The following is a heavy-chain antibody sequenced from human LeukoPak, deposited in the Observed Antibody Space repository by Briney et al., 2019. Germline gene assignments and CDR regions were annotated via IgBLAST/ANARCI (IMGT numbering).Heavy chain of an antibody. CDR1: GFTSGDYA. CDR3: TRGLFTIFGVVITDYYYMDV. J-gene: IGHJ6*03. V-gene: IGHV3-49*04. CDR2: IRSKAYGGTT. Sequence: HTGGSLRLSCTASGFTSGDYAMSWVRQAPGKGLEWVGFIRSKAYGGTTEYAASVKGRFTISRDDSKSIAYLQMNSLKTEDTAVYYCTRGLFTIFGVVITDYYYMDVWGKGTTVTVSS. D-gene: IGHD3-3*01.